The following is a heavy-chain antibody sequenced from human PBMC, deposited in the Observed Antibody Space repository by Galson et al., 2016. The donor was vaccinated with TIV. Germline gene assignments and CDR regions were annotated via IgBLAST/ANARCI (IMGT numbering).Heavy chain of an antibody. CDR2: MSPSNGNT. CDR3: ARGHYYDSSGYSFDF. V-gene: IGHV1-8*01. D-gene: IGHD3-22*01. CDR1: GYTFTSFD. J-gene: IGHJ4*02. Sequence: SVKVSCKASGYTFTSFDISWIRQALGQGLEWMGWMSPSNGNTGYAQKFRGRITMTRHPSTTTVYMELSGLTSEDTAVYYCARGHYYDSSGYSFDFWGQGTLVTVSS.